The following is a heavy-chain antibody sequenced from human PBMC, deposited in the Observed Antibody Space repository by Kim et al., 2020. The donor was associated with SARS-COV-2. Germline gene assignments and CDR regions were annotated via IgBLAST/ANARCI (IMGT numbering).Heavy chain of an antibody. J-gene: IGHJ4*02. CDR3: ARIVGGSVDY. Sequence: DYAVSVKSRITINPDTSKNQFSLQLNSVTPEDTAVYYCARIVGGSVDYWGQGTLVTVSS. V-gene: IGHV6-1*01. D-gene: IGHD1-26*01.